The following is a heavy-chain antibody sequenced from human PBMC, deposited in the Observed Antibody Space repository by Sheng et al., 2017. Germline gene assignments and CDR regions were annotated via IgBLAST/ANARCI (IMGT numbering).Heavy chain of an antibody. D-gene: IGHD3-3*01. Sequence: QVQLVQSGAEVKKPGASVKVSCKASGYTFTGYYMHWVRQAPGQGLEWMGWINPNSGGTNYAQKFQGRVTMTRDTSISTAYMELSRLRSDDTAVYYCARDMLGRFLEMGYYYYYMDVWGKGTTVTVSS. CDR2: INPNSGGT. CDR1: GYTFTGYY. CDR3: ARDMLGRFLEMGYYYYYMDV. V-gene: IGHV1-2*02. J-gene: IGHJ6*03.